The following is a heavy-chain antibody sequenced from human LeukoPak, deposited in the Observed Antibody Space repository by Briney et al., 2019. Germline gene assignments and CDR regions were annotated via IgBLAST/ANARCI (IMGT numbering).Heavy chain of an antibody. D-gene: IGHD3-10*01. CDR1: GGSISSGSYY. J-gene: IGHJ4*02. CDR3: ARGGSGSYPYFDY. Sequence: SETLSLTCTVSGGSISSGSYYWSWIRQPAGKGLEWIGRIYTSGSTNYNPSLKSRVTISVDTSKNQFSLKLSSVTAADTAVYYCARGGSGSYPYFDYWGQGTLVTVSS. V-gene: IGHV4-61*02. CDR2: IYTSGST.